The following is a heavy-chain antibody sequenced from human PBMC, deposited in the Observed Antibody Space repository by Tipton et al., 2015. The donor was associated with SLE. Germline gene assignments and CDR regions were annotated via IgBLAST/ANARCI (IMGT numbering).Heavy chain of an antibody. Sequence: QVQLVQSGAELKKPGATVKVSCKASGYTFTDFAITWVRQATGQGPEWMGWMNPNSGQTGYTQSFQGRVIMTTNTSISTAYLELSSLTSQYTAVYYCARAPNYVFPSGIYYGMDVWGQGTAVTVSS. CDR2: MNPNSGQT. CDR1: GYTFTDFA. J-gene: IGHJ6*02. D-gene: IGHD3-16*01. V-gene: IGHV1-8*02. CDR3: ARAPNYVFPSGIYYGMDV.